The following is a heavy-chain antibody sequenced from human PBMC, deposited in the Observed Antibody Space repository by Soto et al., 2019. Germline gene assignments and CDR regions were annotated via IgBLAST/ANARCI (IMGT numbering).Heavy chain of an antibody. J-gene: IGHJ5*02. CDR1: GGSISSSSYY. Sequence: SETLSLTCTVSGGSISSSSYYWGWIRQPPGKGLEWIGSIYYSGSTYYNPSLKSRVTISVDTSKNQFSLKLSSVTAADTAVYYCAPHDIRSNWFDPWGQGTLVPVSS. CDR2: IYYSGST. V-gene: IGHV4-39*01. D-gene: IGHD3-9*01. CDR3: APHDIRSNWFDP.